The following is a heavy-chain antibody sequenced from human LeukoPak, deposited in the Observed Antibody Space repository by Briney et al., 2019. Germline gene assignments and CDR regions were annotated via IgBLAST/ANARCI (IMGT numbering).Heavy chain of an antibody. CDR3: ATYSSGWYPDRVFDY. J-gene: IGHJ4*02. CDR2: FDPEDGET. Sequence: EASVKVSCTVSGYTLTELSMHWVRQAPGKGLEWMGGFDPEDGETTYAQKFQGRVTMTEDTSTDTAYMELSSLRSEDTAVYYCATYSSGWYPDRVFDYWGQGTLVTVSS. CDR1: GYTLTELS. V-gene: IGHV1-24*01. D-gene: IGHD6-19*01.